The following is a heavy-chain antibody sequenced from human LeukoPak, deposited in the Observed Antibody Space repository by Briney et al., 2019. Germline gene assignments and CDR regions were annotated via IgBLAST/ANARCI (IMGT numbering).Heavy chain of an antibody. CDR1: GFTFSSNW. CDR2: IKGDGSST. V-gene: IGHV3-74*01. J-gene: IGHJ4*02. D-gene: IGHD1-26*01. CDR3: VRDGVGAPPFDY. Sequence: GGSLRLSCAASGFTFSSNWMNWVRQAPGKGLVWVSRIKGDGSSTSYADSVKGRFTISRDNAKNTLFLQMNSLRAEDTAVYYCVRDGVGAPPFDYWGQGTLVTVSS.